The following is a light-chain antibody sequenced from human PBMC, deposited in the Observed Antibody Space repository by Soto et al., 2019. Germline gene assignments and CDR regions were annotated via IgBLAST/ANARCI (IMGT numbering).Light chain of an antibody. CDR2: DVS. CDR1: QDIRGA. Sequence: AIQVTQSPSSLSASVGDRVTMTCRASQDIRGALAWYQQKSGKPPNLLIYDVSTLEGGVPSRFSGSGSGTEFTLTISSLQPEHFANYYSHQFNSSPNTFVHGTRLYI. V-gene: IGKV1-13*02. CDR3: HQFNSSPNT. J-gene: IGKJ5*01.